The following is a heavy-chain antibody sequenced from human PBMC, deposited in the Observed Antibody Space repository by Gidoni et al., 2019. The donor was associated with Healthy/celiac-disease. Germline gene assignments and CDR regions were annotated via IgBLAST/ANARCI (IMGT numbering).Heavy chain of an antibody. CDR3: AKGGDYGSGSYLDY. J-gene: IGHJ4*02. V-gene: IGHV3-30*18. Sequence: RSLRLSCAASGFTFSSYGMHWVRQAPGKGLEWVAVISSDGSNKYYADSVKGRFTISRDNSKNTLYLQMNSLRAEDTAVYYCAKGGDYGSGSYLDYWGQGTLVTVSS. CDR1: GFTFSSYG. D-gene: IGHD3-10*01. CDR2: ISSDGSNK.